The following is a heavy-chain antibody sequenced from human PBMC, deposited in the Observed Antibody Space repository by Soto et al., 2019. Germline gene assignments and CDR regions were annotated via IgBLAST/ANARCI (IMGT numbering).Heavy chain of an antibody. D-gene: IGHD3-16*01. V-gene: IGHV2-70*01. J-gene: IGHJ5*02. CDR2: IDWDDDK. CDR3: ARIRGGTGPGNWFDP. Sequence: VSGPTLVNPTQTLTLTCTFSGFSLSTSGMCVSWIRQPPGKALEWLALIDWDDDKYYSTSLKTRLTISKDTSKNQVVLTMTNMDPVDTATYYCARIRGGTGPGNWFDPWGQGTLVTVSS. CDR1: GFSLSTSGMC.